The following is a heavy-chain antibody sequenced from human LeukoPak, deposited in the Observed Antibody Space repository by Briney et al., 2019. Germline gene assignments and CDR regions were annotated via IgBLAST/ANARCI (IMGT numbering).Heavy chain of an antibody. CDR1: GFTFDDYA. Sequence: GRSLRLSCAPSGFTFDDYAMHWVRQAPGKGLEWVSGISWNSGSIGYADSVKGRFTISRDNAKNSLYLQMNSLRAEDMALYYCAKSPIAAAGHNWFDPWGQGTLVTVSS. CDR3: AKSPIAAAGHNWFDP. J-gene: IGHJ5*02. CDR2: ISWNSGSI. V-gene: IGHV3-9*03. D-gene: IGHD6-13*01.